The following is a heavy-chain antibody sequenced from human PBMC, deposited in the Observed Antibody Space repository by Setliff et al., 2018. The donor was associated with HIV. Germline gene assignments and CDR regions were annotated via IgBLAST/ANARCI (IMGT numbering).Heavy chain of an antibody. CDR1: GDLINNHN. D-gene: IGHD3-22*01. CDR2: IHYSGTS. CDR3: ARSRIRGYYDTSPAMAFDI. Sequence: PSETLSLTCTVSGDLINNHNWNWIRQSPEKGLEWLGNIHYSGTSNYNSSLKSRIVISLDTSKKQFPLHFYSVTAADTAVYYCARSRIRGYYDTSPAMAFDIWGQGTMVTVSS. J-gene: IGHJ3*02. V-gene: IGHV4-59*08.